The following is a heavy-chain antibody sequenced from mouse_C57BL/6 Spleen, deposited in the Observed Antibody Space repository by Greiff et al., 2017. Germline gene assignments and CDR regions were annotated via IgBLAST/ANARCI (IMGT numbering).Heavy chain of an antibody. V-gene: IGHV1-55*01. CDR3: AGIYYAYDEGFAY. CDR2: IYPGSGST. J-gene: IGHJ3*01. Sequence: QVQLQQPGAELVKPGASVKMSCKASGYTFTSYWITWVKQRPGQGLEWIGDIYPGSGSTNYNEKFKSKDTLTVDTSSCTAYMQLSSLTSEDSAVYYCAGIYYAYDEGFAYWGQGTLVTVSA. CDR1: GYTFTSYW. D-gene: IGHD2-2*01.